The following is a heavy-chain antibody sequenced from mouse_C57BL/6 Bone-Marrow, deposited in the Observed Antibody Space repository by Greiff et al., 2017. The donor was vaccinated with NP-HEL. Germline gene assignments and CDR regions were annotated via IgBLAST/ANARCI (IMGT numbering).Heavy chain of an antibody. Sequence: VQLQQPGTELVKPGASVKLSCKASGYTFTSYWMHWVKQRPGQGLEWIGNINPSNGGTNYNEKFKSKATLTVYKSSSTAYMQLSSLTSEDSAVYYCARAISNYGYFDVWGTGTTVTVSS. J-gene: IGHJ1*03. CDR3: ARAISNYGYFDV. V-gene: IGHV1-53*01. CDR1: GYTFTSYW. CDR2: INPSNGGT. D-gene: IGHD1-3*01.